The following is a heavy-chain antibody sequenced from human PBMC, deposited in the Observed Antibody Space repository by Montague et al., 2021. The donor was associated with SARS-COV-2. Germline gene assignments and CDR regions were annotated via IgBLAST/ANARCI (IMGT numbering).Heavy chain of an antibody. CDR1: GYIFNTLY. V-gene: IGHV1-2*02. D-gene: IGHD3-16*01. CDR2: INPDTGGT. CDR3: ATITRSDLGGAFNI. J-gene: IGHJ3*02. Sequence: SAKVSCKASGYIFNTLYLHWLRQAPGQGLEYMGWINPDTGGTHYAQKFQGRVTMTRDTSIATAHMDLSGLTSDDTALYYCATITRSDLGGAFNIWGPGTMIIVSS.